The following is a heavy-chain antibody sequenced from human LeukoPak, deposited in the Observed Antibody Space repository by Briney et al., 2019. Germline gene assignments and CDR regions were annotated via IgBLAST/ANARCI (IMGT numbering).Heavy chain of an antibody. CDR3: SMVRAFYYYYGMDV. CDR1: GFAFSSYA. V-gene: IGHV3-64D*06. D-gene: IGHD3-10*01. CDR2: ISSNGGST. Sequence: GGSLRLSCSASGFAFSSYAMHWVRQAPGKGLEYVSAISSNGGSTYYADSVKGRFTISRDDSKNTLYLQMSSLRAEDTAVYYCSMVRAFYYYYGMDVWGKGTTVTVSS. J-gene: IGHJ6*04.